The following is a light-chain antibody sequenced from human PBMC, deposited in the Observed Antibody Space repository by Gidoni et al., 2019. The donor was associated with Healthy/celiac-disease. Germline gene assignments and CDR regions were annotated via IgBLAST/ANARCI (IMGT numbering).Light chain of an antibody. Sequence: DIVMTQSPDSLAVSLGERATINCKSSQSVLYSSNNKSYLAWYQQKPGQPPKLLIDWASTRESGVPDRLSGSGSGTDFTLTISSLQAEDVAVYYCQQYYSIPWTFGQGTKVEIK. V-gene: IGKV4-1*01. J-gene: IGKJ1*01. CDR1: QSVLYSSNNKSY. CDR3: QQYYSIPWT. CDR2: WAS.